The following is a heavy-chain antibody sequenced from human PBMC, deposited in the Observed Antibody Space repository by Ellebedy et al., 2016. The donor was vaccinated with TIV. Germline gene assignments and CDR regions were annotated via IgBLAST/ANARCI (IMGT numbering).Heavy chain of an antibody. CDR3: AKRRLEATYDYFDY. J-gene: IGHJ4*02. CDR2: ISTAGDST. V-gene: IGHV3-23*01. Sequence: GGSLRLSCAASGFTFSSSVMSWVRQAPGKGLEWVSAISTAGDSTYYADSVKGRFTISRDNSNNTVSLQMNSLRAEDTAIYYCAKRRLEATYDYFDYWGQGALVTVSS. D-gene: IGHD1-26*01. CDR1: GFTFSSSV.